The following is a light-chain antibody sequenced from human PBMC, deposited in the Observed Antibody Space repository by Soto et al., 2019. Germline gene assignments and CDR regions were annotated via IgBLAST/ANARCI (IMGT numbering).Light chain of an antibody. Sequence: DIVMTQSPLSLPVTPGESASISCRSSQSLLHSNGYNYLDWYLQKPGQSPQLLIYLGSNRASGVPDMFSGSGSGTDFTLKISRVEAEDVGVYYCMQALQTPPWTFGQGTKVEIK. V-gene: IGKV2-28*01. CDR1: QSLLHSNGYNY. CDR2: LGS. J-gene: IGKJ1*01. CDR3: MQALQTPPWT.